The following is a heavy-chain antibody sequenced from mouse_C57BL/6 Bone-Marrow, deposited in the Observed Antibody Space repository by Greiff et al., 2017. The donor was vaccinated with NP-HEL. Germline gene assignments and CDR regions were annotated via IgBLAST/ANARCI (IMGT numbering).Heavy chain of an antibody. D-gene: IGHD2-4*01. CDR1: GFNIKDDY. V-gene: IGHV14-4*01. CDR2: IDPENGDT. Sequence: EVQLQQSGAELVRPGASVKLSCTASGFNIKDDYMHWVKQRPEQGLEWIGWIDPENGDTEYASKFQGKATITADTSSNTAYLQLSSLTSAVSAVYSCTTASDYDCYFAYWGHGTPLTVSS. J-gene: IGHJ2*01. CDR3: TTASDYDCYFAY.